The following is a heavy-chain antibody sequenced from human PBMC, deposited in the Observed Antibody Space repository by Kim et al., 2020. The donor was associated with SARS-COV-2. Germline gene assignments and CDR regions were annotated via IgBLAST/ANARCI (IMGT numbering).Heavy chain of an antibody. CDR2: IYHTWST. V-gene: IGHV4-61*08. D-gene: IGHD5-12*01. CDR1: GDSVSSRDYY. Sequence: SETLSLTCSVSGDSVSSRDYYWTWIRQPPGKELEWIGYIYHTWSTTYNSSLKSRVTISMDSSKNQFSLMLSPVTTADTAVYYCARVSRDYGYALDYCGRG. CDR3: ARVSRDYGYALDY. J-gene: IGHJ4*02.